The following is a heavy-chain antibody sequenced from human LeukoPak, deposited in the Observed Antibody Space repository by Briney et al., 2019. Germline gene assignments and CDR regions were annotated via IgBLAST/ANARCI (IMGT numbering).Heavy chain of an antibody. CDR2: INHSGST. CDR1: GGSFSGYY. J-gene: IGHJ5*02. CDR3: ARGIQLWLRIVNWFDP. D-gene: IGHD5-18*01. Sequence: SETLSLTCAVYGGSFSGYYWSWIRQPPGKGLEWIGEINHSGSTNYNPSLKSRVTISVDTSKNQFSLKLSSVTAADTAVYYCARGIQLWLRIVNWFDPWGQGTLVTVSS. V-gene: IGHV4-34*01.